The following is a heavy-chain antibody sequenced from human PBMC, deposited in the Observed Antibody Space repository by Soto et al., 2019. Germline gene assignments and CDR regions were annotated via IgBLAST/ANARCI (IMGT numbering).Heavy chain of an antibody. V-gene: IGHV4-59*08. CDR3: ARLWGWSADY. J-gene: IGHJ4*02. CDR1: GGSISSYY. Sequence: QVQLQESGPGPVKPSETLSLTCTVSGGSISSYYWSWIRQPPGKGLEWIGYIYYSGSTNYNPSLKSRVTISVDTSKNQFSLKLSSVTAADTAVYYCARLWGWSADYWGQGTLVTVSS. D-gene: IGHD3-16*01. CDR2: IYYSGST.